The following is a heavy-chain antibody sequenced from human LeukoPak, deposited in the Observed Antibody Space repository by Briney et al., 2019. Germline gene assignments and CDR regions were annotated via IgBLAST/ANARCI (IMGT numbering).Heavy chain of an antibody. J-gene: IGHJ4*02. CDR3: AKDLREDCSGGSCYYFDY. D-gene: IGHD2-15*01. V-gene: IGHV3-23*01. Sequence: GGSLRLSCAASGFTFSSYAISWVRQAPGKGLEWVSAISGSGGSRYYADSVKGRFTISRDSSKNTLYLQMSSLKAEDTAVYYCAKDLREDCSGGSCYYFDYWGQGTLVTVSS. CDR2: ISGSGGSR. CDR1: GFTFSSYA.